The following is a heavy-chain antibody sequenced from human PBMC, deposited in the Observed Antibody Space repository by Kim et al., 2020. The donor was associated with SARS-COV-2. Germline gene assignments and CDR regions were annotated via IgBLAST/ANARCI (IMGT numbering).Heavy chain of an antibody. D-gene: IGHD5-18*01. Sequence: GGSLRLSCAASGFTFSDYYMSWIRQAPGKGLEWVSYISSSGSTIYYADSVKGRFTISRDNAKNSLYLQMNSLRAEDTAVYYCARDIRQRNTTMVYAFTRYYYYGMDVWGQGTTVTVSS. CDR1: GFTFSDYY. CDR3: ARDIRQRNTTMVYAFTRYYYYGMDV. J-gene: IGHJ6*02. CDR2: ISSSGSTI. V-gene: IGHV3-11*01.